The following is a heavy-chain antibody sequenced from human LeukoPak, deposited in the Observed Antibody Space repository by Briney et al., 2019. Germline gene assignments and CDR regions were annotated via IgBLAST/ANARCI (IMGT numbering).Heavy chain of an antibody. CDR1: GFTVSSNY. Sequence: PGGSLRLSCAASGFTVSSNYMSWVRQAPGKGLEWVSVIYSGGSTYYADSVKGRFTISRDNSKNTLYLQMNSLRAEDTAVYYCASRSSSWEEVFDYWGQGTLVSVSS. CDR3: ASRSSSWEEVFDY. J-gene: IGHJ4*02. CDR2: IYSGGST. D-gene: IGHD6-13*01. V-gene: IGHV3-66*01.